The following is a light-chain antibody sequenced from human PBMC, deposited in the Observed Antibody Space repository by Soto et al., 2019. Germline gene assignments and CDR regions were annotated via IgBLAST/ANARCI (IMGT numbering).Light chain of an antibody. CDR3: SSYTTSSTYV. Sequence: QSALTQPASVPGSPGQSVTISCTGTSSDVGAYDYVSWYQQHPGKAPKLILYDVSNRPSGVSNRFSGSKSGNTASLTISGLQAEDEADYYCSSYTTSSTYVFGTGTKLTVL. CDR2: DVS. V-gene: IGLV2-14*01. CDR1: SSDVGAYDY. J-gene: IGLJ1*01.